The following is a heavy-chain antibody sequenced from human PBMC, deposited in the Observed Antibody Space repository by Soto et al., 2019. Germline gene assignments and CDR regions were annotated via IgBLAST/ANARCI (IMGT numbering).Heavy chain of an antibody. J-gene: IGHJ4*02. CDR1: AYTFTNYG. V-gene: IGHV1-18*01. CDR2: ISAYNGNT. Sequence: QVQLVQSGAEVKKPGASVQVSCKASAYTFTNYGITWVRQAPGQGLEWMGWISAYNGNTHYAQKFQGRVTMTTDTSTSTAYMELRSLRSDDTALYFCARNYQNYCDNWGQGTLVTVSS. CDR3: ARNYQNYCDN. D-gene: IGHD1-7*01.